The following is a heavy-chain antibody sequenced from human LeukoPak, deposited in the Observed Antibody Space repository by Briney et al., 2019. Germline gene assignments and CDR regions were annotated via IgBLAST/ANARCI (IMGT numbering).Heavy chain of an antibody. J-gene: IGHJ4*02. Sequence: GGSLRLSCAASGFTFSSYSMNWVRQAPGKGLEWVSSISSSSSYIYYADSVKGRFTISRDNAKNSLYLQMNSLRAEDTAVYYCAKVTGVRGYFDYWGQGTLVTVSS. D-gene: IGHD3-9*01. CDR2: ISSSSSYI. CDR1: GFTFSSYS. CDR3: AKVTGVRGYFDY. V-gene: IGHV3-21*04.